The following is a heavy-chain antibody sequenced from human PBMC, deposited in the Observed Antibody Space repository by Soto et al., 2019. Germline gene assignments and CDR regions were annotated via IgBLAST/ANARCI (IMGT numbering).Heavy chain of an antibody. CDR1: GGTFSSYA. CDR3: ASGNESRGYYYPVSWFDP. V-gene: IGHV1-69*06. D-gene: IGHD3-22*01. Sequence: SVKVSCNASGGTFSSYAISWVRQAPGQGLEWMGGIIPIFGTSNYAQKFQGRVTITSAKSTRTAYMDLSSLRSGGPAVYYYASGNESRGYYYPVSWFDPWGQGALGTVSS. J-gene: IGHJ5*02. CDR2: IIPIFGTS.